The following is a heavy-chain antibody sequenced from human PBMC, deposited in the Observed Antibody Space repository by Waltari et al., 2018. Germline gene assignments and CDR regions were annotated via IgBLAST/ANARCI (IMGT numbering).Heavy chain of an antibody. J-gene: IGHJ6*02. Sequence: EVQLVESGGGLVQSGGSLRLSCATSGFTFSFYDMHWVRQAPGKGLEWLSYISVGSATIYSADSVKGRFSISRDDARNSLFLEINSLRAEDSAVYYCARAGEFRSYYYAMDVWGQGTAVSVSS. CDR3: ARAGEFRSYYYAMDV. D-gene: IGHD3-10*01. CDR1: GFTFSFYD. V-gene: IGHV3-48*03. CDR2: ISVGSATI.